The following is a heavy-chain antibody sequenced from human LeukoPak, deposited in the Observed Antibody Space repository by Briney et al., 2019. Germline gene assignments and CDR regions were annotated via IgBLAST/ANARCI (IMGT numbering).Heavy chain of an antibody. CDR3: ARGVDYYDSGGTIYY. CDR2: VWYDGSKT. J-gene: IGHJ4*02. D-gene: IGHD3-22*01. CDR1: GFTFSSYA. Sequence: GGSLRLSCAASGFTFSSYAMLWVRQAPGKGLEWVAVVWYDGSKTYSADSVKGRITISRDDSKNTLYLQMNSLRAEDTAVYYCARGVDYYDSGGTIYYWGQGTLVTVSS. V-gene: IGHV3-33*01.